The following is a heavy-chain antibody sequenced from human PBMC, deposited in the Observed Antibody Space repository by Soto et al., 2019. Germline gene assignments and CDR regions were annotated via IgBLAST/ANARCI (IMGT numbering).Heavy chain of an antibody. CDR2: INHSGST. Sequence: SETLSLTCAVYGGSFSGYYWSWIRQPPGKGLEWIGEINHSGSTNYNPSLKSRVTISVDTSKNQFSLKLSSVTAADTAVYYCARGKLALELNHRNYYYYYYMDVWGKGTTVNVSS. D-gene: IGHD1-7*01. CDR3: ARGKLALELNHRNYYYYYYMDV. V-gene: IGHV4-34*01. CDR1: GGSFSGYY. J-gene: IGHJ6*03.